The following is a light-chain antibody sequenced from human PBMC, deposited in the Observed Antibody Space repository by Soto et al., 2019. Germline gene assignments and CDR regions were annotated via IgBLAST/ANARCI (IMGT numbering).Light chain of an antibody. J-gene: IGLJ1*01. Sequence: QSVLTQPASVSGSPGQSITISCTGTSSDVGGYNFVSWYQQHPGKAPKLMISGVSNRPSGVSNRFSGSKSGNAASLTISGLQAEDEADYYCSSYTSSNTIYVFGTGTKVTVL. CDR1: SSDVGGYNF. CDR3: SSYTSSNTIYV. V-gene: IGLV2-14*01. CDR2: GVS.